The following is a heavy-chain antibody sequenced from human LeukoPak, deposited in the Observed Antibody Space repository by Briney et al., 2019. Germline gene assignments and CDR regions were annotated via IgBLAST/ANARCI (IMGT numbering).Heavy chain of an antibody. CDR1: GFTFSSDW. CDR3: VRYYTRQSWYFDL. Sequence: GGSLRLSCAASGFTFSSDWMIWVRQAPGKGLEWVANIKPDGGETYYVDSVKGRFTVSRDNARNSLYLQMNSLRAEDTAVYFCVRYYTRQSWYFDLWGRGTLVTASS. CDR2: IKPDGGET. V-gene: IGHV3-7*01. D-gene: IGHD3-10*01. J-gene: IGHJ2*01.